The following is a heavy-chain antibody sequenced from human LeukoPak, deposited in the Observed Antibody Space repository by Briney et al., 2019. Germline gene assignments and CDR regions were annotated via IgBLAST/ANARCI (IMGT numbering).Heavy chain of an antibody. D-gene: IGHD2-2*01. V-gene: IGHV4-38-2*02. CDR2: ILHSGGA. Sequence: SQTLSLTCAVAGYSISRVYQGAGSRQAPGKTLEWLGDILHSGGAHYNPSLKSRVTISVDTSTNHFSLRLSSVTAADTALYYCARDPRWLTPDCTSTSCYENYFDPWGQGILVTVSS. CDR1: GYSISRVYQ. CDR3: ARDPRWLTPDCTSTSCYENYFDP. J-gene: IGHJ5*02.